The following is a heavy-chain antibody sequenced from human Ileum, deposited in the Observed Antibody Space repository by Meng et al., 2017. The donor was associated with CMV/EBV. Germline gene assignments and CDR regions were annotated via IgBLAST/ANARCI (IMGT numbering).Heavy chain of an antibody. J-gene: IGHJ4*02. CDR2: IKQDGSEK. Sequence: SCAASGFTFTTYWMTWVRQAPEKGLEWVASIKQDGSEKYYVDSVKGRFTISRDNAKNSLYLQMNSLRAEDTAVYFCARAPYPAPQDYWGQGTLVTVSS. CDR3: ARAPYPAPQDY. V-gene: IGHV3-7*01. CDR1: GFTFTTYW.